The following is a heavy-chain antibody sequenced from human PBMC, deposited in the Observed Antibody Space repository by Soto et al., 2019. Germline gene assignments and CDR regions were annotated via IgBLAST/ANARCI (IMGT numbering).Heavy chain of an antibody. CDR2: SRNRQTGYSI. D-gene: IGHD2-21*02. CDR1: GFTFSDHY. CDR3: GSPQLSGRDWAYY. V-gene: IGHV3-72*01. Sequence: EVRLVESGGGLVQPGGSLRLSCAASGFTFSDHYMDWVRQAPGKGLEWVARSRNRQTGYSIEYAASVEGRFTISRAESGSSVILQMNDLKTGETAVYYCGSPQLSGRDWAYYWGQGTRVTVSS. J-gene: IGHJ4*02.